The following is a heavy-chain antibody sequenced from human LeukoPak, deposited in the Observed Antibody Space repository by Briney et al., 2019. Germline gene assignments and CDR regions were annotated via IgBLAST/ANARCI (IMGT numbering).Heavy chain of an antibody. V-gene: IGHV1-8*02. CDR2: INPNSDNT. J-gene: IGHJ5*02. CDR1: GYTFTGYY. D-gene: IGHD4-23*01. CDR3: ARGYGGSSGWFDP. Sequence: ASVKVSCKASGYTFTGYYMHWVRQAPGQGLEWMGRINPNSDNTGYAQKFQGRVTFTGDTSISTAYMELRSLTSEDTAVYYCARGYGGSSGWFDPWGQGTLVTVSS.